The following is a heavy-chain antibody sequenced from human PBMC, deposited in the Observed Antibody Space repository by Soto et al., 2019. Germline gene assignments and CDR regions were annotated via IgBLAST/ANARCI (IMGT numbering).Heavy chain of an antibody. Sequence: SETLSLTCTVSGGSISSYYWSWIRQPPGKGLEWIGYIYYSGSTNYNPSLKSRVTISVDTSKNQFSLKLSSVTAADTAVYYCATLQGEWFDTWGQGTLVTVSS. V-gene: IGHV4-59*08. CDR2: IYYSGST. J-gene: IGHJ5*02. CDR1: GGSISSYY. D-gene: IGHD3-16*01. CDR3: ATLQGEWFDT.